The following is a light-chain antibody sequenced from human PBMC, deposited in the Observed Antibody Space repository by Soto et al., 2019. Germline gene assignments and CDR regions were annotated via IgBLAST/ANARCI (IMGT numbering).Light chain of an antibody. CDR2: GAS. CDR1: QSVTSSY. CDR3: QQYDSSPKT. V-gene: IGKV3-20*01. J-gene: IGKJ1*01. Sequence: ESVLTQAPGTLSLSPGERATFSCRASQSVTSSYLAWYQQKPGQAPRLLIYGASSRATGIPDRFSGSGSGTDFTLTISRLEPEDFAVYYCQQYDSSPKTFGQGSKVDI.